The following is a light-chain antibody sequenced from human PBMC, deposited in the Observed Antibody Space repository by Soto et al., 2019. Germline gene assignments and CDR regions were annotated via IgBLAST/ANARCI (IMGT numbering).Light chain of an antibody. J-gene: IGKJ1*01. CDR1: QSVSSNY. V-gene: IGKV3-20*01. CDR2: GAS. Sequence: EIVLTQSPGTLSLSPGERGTLSCRASQSVSSNYLAWYQQKPGQAPRLLIYGASSRATGIPDRFSGGGSGTDFTLTISRLEPEDFAVYYCQQYGSSPGTFGQGTKVEIK. CDR3: QQYGSSPGT.